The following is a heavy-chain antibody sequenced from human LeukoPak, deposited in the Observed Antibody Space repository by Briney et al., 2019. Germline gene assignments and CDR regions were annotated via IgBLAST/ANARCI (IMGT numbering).Heavy chain of an antibody. Sequence: PGGSLRLSCAASGFTFSTYAMNWVRQAPGRGPEWVSSISAFGDNTYYADFVKGRFTVSRDNSKDTVHLQMNSLRAEDTAVYYCARDSTYYYDSGSSGPHYFDNWGQGTLVTVSS. V-gene: IGHV3-23*01. D-gene: IGHD3-10*01. J-gene: IGHJ4*02. CDR1: GFTFSTYA. CDR3: ARDSTYYYDSGSSGPHYFDN. CDR2: ISAFGDNT.